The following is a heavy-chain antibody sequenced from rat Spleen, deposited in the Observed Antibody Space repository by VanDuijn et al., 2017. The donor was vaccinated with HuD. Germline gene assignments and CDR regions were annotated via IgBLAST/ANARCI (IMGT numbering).Heavy chain of an antibody. J-gene: IGHJ1*01. CDR3: ATAGSRVSRFAY. V-gene: IGHV5S10*01. Sequence: EVQLVESDGGLVQPGRSLKLSCAASGFTFSDYYMAWVRQAPTKGLEWVATIIYDGSSTYYRDSVRGRFTIFRDMAKSTLYLQMDSLRSEDTATYYCATAGSRVSRFAYWGPGTMVTVSS. CDR1: GFTFSDYY. D-gene: IGHD1-4*01. CDR2: IIYDGSST.